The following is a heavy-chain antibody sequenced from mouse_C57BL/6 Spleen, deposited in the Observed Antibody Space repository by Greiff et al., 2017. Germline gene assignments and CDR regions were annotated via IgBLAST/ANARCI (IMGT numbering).Heavy chain of an antibody. Sequence: EVKLVESGGGLVLPGGSLSLSCAASGFTFTDYYMSWVRQPPGKALEWLGFIRNKANGYTTEYSASVKGRFTISRDNSQSILYLQMNALRSEDSAAYYCARDGDSGGWFAYWGQGTLVTVSA. D-gene: IGHD2-13*01. CDR1: GFTFTDYY. CDR2: IRNKANGYTT. J-gene: IGHJ3*01. CDR3: ARDGDSGGWFAY. V-gene: IGHV7-3*01.